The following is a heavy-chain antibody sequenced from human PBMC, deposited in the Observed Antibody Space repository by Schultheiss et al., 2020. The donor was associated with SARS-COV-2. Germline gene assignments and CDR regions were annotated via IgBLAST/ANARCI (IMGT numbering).Heavy chain of an antibody. CDR1: GYTFTSYG. CDR2: ISAYNGDT. CDR3: ATTCQGSVNCYSKY. J-gene: IGHJ4*02. Sequence: ASVKVSCKASGYTFTSYGISWARQAPGQGLEWMGWISAYNGDTHYTQKFQDRVTMTKDTSTSTTYMELRSLRSDDTAVYYCATTCQGSVNCYSKYWGQGTLVTVSA. V-gene: IGHV1-18*01. D-gene: IGHD2-21*02.